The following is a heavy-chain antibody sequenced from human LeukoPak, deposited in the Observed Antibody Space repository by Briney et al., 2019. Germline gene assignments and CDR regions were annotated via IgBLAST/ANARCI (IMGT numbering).Heavy chain of an antibody. CDR1: GGSLTSYY. CDR3: ARRSSSLFYFDY. V-gene: IGHV4-59*08. D-gene: IGHD6-19*01. J-gene: IGHJ4*02. Sequence: PSETLSLTCTVSGGSLTSYYWSWIRQPPGKGQEWIGHIFYSGSTKYNPSLKSRVTISVDTSKNQFSLKLSSVTDADTAVYYCARRSSSLFYFDYWGQGTLVTVSS. CDR2: IFYSGST.